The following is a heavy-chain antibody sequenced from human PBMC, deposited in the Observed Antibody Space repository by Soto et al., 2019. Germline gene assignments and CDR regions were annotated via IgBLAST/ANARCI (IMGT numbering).Heavy chain of an antibody. CDR1: GGTFSSYA. Sequence: SVKVSCKASGGTFSSYAISWVRQAPGQGLEWMGGIIPIFGTANYAQKFQGRVTITADESTSTAYMELSSLRSEDTAVYYCASTYDFWSGYSPFDYWGQGTLVTVSS. CDR3: ASTYDFWSGYSPFDY. CDR2: IIPIFGTA. V-gene: IGHV1-69*13. D-gene: IGHD3-3*01. J-gene: IGHJ4*02.